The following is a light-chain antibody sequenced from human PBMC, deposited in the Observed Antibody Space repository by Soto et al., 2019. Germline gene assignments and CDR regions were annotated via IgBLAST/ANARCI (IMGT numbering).Light chain of an antibody. V-gene: IGKV1-16*01. J-gene: IGKJ4*01. Sequence: DIQMTQSPSSLSASIGDRVTIICRASEGINNHLVWFQQKPGKAPKSLIYGATYLQSGVPSRFSGSEFGTEFSLTISSXQPEDIATYYCQQYQRYPPSFGGGTKVDIK. CDR2: GAT. CDR3: QQYQRYPPS. CDR1: EGINNH.